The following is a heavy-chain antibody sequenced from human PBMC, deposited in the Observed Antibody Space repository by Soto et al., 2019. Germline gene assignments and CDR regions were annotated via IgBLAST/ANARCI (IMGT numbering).Heavy chain of an antibody. Sequence: QVQLVQSGAEVKKPGASVKVSCKASGYTFTRYNMHWVRQAPGQRLEWMGWINAGNGNTKYSQKFQGRVTITRDTYADTGYMELSSLISEDTAGYYCGRPKDYDDCLDYWGQGTLVTVSS. CDR3: GRPKDYDDCLDY. V-gene: IGHV1-3*01. CDR1: GYTFTRYN. CDR2: INAGNGNT. D-gene: IGHD3-22*01. J-gene: IGHJ4*02.